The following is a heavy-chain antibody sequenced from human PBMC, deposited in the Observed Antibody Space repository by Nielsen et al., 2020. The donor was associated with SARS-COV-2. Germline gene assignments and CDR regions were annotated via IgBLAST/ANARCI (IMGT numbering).Heavy chain of an antibody. CDR1: GYTFTGYY. CDR3: ARSFSNYGFDY. CDR2: INPNSVGT. V-gene: IGHV1-2*04. Sequence: VQVSCKASGYTFTGYYMHWVRQAPGQGLEWMGWINPNSVGTNYAQKFQGWVTMTRDTSISTAYMELSRLRSDDTAVYYCARSFSNYGFDYWGQGTLVTVSS. J-gene: IGHJ4*02. D-gene: IGHD4-11*01.